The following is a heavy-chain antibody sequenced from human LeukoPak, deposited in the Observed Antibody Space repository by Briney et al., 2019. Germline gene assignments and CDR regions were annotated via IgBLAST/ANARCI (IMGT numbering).Heavy chain of an antibody. Sequence: PGGSLRLSCAASGFTFDDYGMSWVRQAPGKGLEWVSGINWNGGSTGYADSVKGRFTISRDNAKNSLFLQMNSLRAEDTAVYYCARGEVVTASLPDYFYYYMDVWGKGTTVTISS. CDR3: ARGEVVTASLPDYFYYYMDV. D-gene: IGHD2-21*02. J-gene: IGHJ6*03. V-gene: IGHV3-20*04. CDR2: INWNGGST. CDR1: GFTFDDYG.